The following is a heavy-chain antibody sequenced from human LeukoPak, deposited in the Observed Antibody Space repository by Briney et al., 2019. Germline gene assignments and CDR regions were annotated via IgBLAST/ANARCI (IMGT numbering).Heavy chain of an antibody. V-gene: IGHV4-39*07. D-gene: IGHD6-6*01. CDR1: GGSISSSSYY. CDR2: INHSGST. CDR3: ARGIAARVNAFDI. Sequence: PSETLSLTCTVSGGSISSSSYYWGWVRQPPGKGLEWIGEINHSGSTNYNPSLKSRVTISVDTSKNQFSLKLSSVTAADTAVYYCARGIAARVNAFDIWGQGTMVTVSS. J-gene: IGHJ3*02.